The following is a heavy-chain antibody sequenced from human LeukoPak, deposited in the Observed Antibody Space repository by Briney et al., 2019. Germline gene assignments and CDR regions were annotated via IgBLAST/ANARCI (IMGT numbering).Heavy chain of an antibody. CDR1: DNSFTNYG. CDR3: ARGFCSSVDCHRYYYHYMDV. CDR2: ISPYKYNT. V-gene: IGHV1-18*01. Sequence: GASVKVSCKASDNSFTNYGVSWVRQAPGQGLEWLGWISPYKYNTIYSPEVQGRVTLTLDTSARTAYMELRSLRSDDTAIYYCARGFCSSVDCHRYYYHYMDVWGKGTTVTVSS. D-gene: IGHD2-2*01. J-gene: IGHJ6*03.